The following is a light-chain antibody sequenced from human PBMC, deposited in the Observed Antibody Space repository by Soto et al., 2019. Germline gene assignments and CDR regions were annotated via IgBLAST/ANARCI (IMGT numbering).Light chain of an antibody. J-gene: IGKJ3*01. CDR1: QSVASSY. V-gene: IGKV3-20*01. CDR2: GAS. Sequence: EIVLTQSPGTLSLSPGQRATLSCRASQSVASSYLTWYQQKPGQAPRLLIYGASSRASGIPDRFSGSGSGTDFTLTISRLAPEDFAVYYCQQYDSSFFTFGPGTKVDI. CDR3: QQYDSSFFT.